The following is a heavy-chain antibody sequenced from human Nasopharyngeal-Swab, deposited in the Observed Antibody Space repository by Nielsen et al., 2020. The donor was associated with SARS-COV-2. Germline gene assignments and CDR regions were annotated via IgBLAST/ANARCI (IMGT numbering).Heavy chain of an antibody. CDR3: AVGKIAAGDYYYYYGMDV. CDR2: INAGNGNT. D-gene: IGHD6-13*01. Sequence: ASVKVSCKASGYTFTSYAMHWVRQAPGQRLEWMGWINAGNGNTKYSQKFQGRVTITRDTSAGTAYMELSSLRSEDTAVYYCAVGKIAAGDYYYYYGMDVWGQGTTVTVSS. V-gene: IGHV1-3*01. J-gene: IGHJ6*02. CDR1: GYTFTSYA.